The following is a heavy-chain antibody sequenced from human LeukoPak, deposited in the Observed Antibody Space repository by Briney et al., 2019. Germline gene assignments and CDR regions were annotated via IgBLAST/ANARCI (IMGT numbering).Heavy chain of an antibody. CDR1: GFTFSNYG. CDR2: ISSNGGST. CDR3: ARAPGTYYDY. V-gene: IGHV3-64*01. D-gene: IGHD3-10*01. Sequence: PGGSLGLSCGASGFTFSNYGMHWVRQAPGKGLEYVSAISSNGGSTYYANSVKGRFTISRDNSKNTLYLQMGSLRAEDMAVYYCARAPGTYYDYWGQGTLVTVSS. J-gene: IGHJ4*02.